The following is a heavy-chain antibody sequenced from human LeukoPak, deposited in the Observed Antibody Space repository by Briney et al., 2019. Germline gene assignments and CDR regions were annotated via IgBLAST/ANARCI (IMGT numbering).Heavy chain of an antibody. D-gene: IGHD3-22*01. J-gene: IGHJ4*02. CDR3: VGNYYDSSGLDY. Sequence: PGGSLRLSCAASGFTFSSNWMHWVRQAPGKGLVWVSRINEDGSTTNYADSVKGRSTIFRDNAKNTLYLQMNSLRAEDTAIYYCVGNYYDSSGLDYWGQGTLVTVSS. CDR1: GFTFSSNW. CDR2: INEDGSTT. V-gene: IGHV3-74*01.